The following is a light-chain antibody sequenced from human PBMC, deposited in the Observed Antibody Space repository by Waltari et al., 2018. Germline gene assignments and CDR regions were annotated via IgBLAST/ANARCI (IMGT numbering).Light chain of an antibody. CDR2: DTS. CDR1: MSVNIY. J-gene: IGKJ4*01. V-gene: IGKV3-11*01. CDR3: QQRRNWPLT. Sequence: SCRASMSVNIYLAWYQQGPGQAPRLLIYDTSNRATDIPARFSGSGSETDFSLTISSLEPEDFAVYYCQQRRNWPLTFGGGTKVEIK.